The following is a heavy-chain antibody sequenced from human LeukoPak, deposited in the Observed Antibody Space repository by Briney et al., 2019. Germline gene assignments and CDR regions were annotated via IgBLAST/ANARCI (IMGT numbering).Heavy chain of an antibody. V-gene: IGHV3-7*01. CDR1: GFTFSSYW. CDR2: IKQDGSEK. CDR3: AKDGDTMSGTYYYDMDV. D-gene: IGHD1-26*01. J-gene: IGHJ6*03. Sequence: PGGSLRLSCEASGFTFSSYWMSWVRQAPGKGLEWVANIKQDGSEKKYLDSVKGRFTISRDNAKNTLYLQMNSLRGEDTAVYYCAKDGDTMSGTYYYDMDVWGKGTTVTIS.